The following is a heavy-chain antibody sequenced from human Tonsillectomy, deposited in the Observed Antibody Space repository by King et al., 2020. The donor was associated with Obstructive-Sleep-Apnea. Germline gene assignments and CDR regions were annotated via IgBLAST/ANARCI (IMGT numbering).Heavy chain of an antibody. V-gene: IGHV4-31*03. CDR3: AKGYCSGGSCGIFQH. Sequence: VQLQESGPGLVKPSQTLSLTCTVSGGSISSGGYYWSWIRQHPGKGLEWIGYIYYSGSTYYNPSLTSRVTISVDTSKNQFSLKLSSVTAADTAVYYCAKGYCSGGSCGIFQHWGQGTLVTVSS. D-gene: IGHD2-15*01. CDR1: GGSISSGGYY. CDR2: IYYSGST. J-gene: IGHJ1*01.